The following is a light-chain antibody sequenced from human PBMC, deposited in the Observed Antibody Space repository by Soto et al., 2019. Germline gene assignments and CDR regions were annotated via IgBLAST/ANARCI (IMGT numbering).Light chain of an antibody. CDR1: ESVRTS. Sequence: EIVLTQSPATLSVSPGERATLSCRASESVRTSLAWYQQKPGRSPSLLIYGASNRTTGLPARFSGSGSGTEVTLTISSLQSEDFAVYYCQPYSDWPRTFGQGTKLEFK. CDR2: GAS. CDR3: QPYSDWPRT. V-gene: IGKV3-15*01. J-gene: IGKJ1*01.